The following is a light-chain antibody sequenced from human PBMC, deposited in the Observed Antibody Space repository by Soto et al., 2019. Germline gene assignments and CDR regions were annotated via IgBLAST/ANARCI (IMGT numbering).Light chain of an antibody. CDR2: GAS. Sequence: EIEVTQSPSTLSLATGERVTLSCRASESVSTNLAWYQQKAGQAPRLLIYGASTRATGIPARFSGSGSGIEFTLTISGLQSEDFAVYYCQQYSIWRTFAQGTKVDIK. CDR3: QQYSIWRT. CDR1: ESVSTN. J-gene: IGKJ1*01. V-gene: IGKV3-15*01.